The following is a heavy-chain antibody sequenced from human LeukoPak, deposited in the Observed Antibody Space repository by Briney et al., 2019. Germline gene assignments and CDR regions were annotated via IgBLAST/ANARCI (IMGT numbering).Heavy chain of an antibody. CDR3: ARSRSISAALEY. V-gene: IGHV3-64*01. CDR2: ISSNGGST. J-gene: IGHJ4*02. Sequence: GGSLRLSCAASGFTFSSYAMHWVRQAPGKGLEYVSAISSNGGSTYYANSVKGRFTISRDNSKNTLYLQMGSLRAEDMAVYYCARSRSISAALEYWGQGTLVTVSS. D-gene: IGHD6-13*01. CDR1: GFTFSSYA.